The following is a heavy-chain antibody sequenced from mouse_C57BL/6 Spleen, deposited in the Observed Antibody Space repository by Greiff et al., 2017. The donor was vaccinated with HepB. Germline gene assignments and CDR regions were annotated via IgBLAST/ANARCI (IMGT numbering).Heavy chain of an antibody. CDR3: ARPGLGRGGFDY. CDR1: GYTFTSYT. V-gene: IGHV1-4*01. D-gene: IGHD4-1*01. J-gene: IGHJ2*01. CDR2: INPSSGYT. Sequence: QVQLKQSGAELARPGASVKMSCKASGYTFTSYTMHWVKQRPGQGLEWIGYINPSSGYTKYNQKFKDKATLTADKSSSTAYMQLSSLTSEDSAVYYCARPGLGRGGFDYWGQGTTLTVSS.